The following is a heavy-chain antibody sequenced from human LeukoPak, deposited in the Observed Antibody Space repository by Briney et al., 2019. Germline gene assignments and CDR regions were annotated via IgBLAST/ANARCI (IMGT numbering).Heavy chain of an antibody. CDR2: IYYSGST. J-gene: IGHJ3*02. CDR1: GGAISRYY. V-gene: IGHV4-59*01. Sequence: SETLSLTCTVSGGAISRYYWSWIRQPPGKGLEWIGYIYYSGSTNYNPSLKSRVTISVDTSKNQLSLKLSSVTAADTAVYYCARGPVGGTTYNDGDAFDIWGQGTMVTVSS. CDR3: ARGPVGGTTYNDGDAFDI. D-gene: IGHD1-7*01.